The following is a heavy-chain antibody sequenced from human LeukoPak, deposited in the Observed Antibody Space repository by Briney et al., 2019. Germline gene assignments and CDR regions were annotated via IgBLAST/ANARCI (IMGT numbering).Heavy chain of an antibody. Sequence: ASVKVSCKASGGTFSSYAISWVRQAPGQGLEWMGGIIPIFGTANYAQKFQGRVTITADESTSTAYMELSSLRSEDTAVYYCARSYRTPSSAFDYWGQGTLVTVSS. CDR2: IIPIFGTA. CDR1: GGTFSSYA. CDR3: ARSYRTPSSAFDY. D-gene: IGHD6-6*01. J-gene: IGHJ4*02. V-gene: IGHV1-69*01.